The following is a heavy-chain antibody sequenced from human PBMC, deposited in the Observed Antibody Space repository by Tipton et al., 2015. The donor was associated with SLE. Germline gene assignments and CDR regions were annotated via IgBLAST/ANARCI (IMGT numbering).Heavy chain of an antibody. D-gene: IGHD3-16*01. CDR1: GFNLSPYS. Sequence: SLRLSCEASGFNLSPYSMNWVRQTPGKGLEWVSSIGRNDDNTYYAESLKGRFTISRDNAKNSVYLQMTGLRAEDTAIYYCVRHLGDYIWGSDSFWGQGTLVAVSS. CDR3: VRHLGDYIWGSDSF. V-gene: IGHV3-21*03. CDR2: IGRNDDNT. J-gene: IGHJ1*01.